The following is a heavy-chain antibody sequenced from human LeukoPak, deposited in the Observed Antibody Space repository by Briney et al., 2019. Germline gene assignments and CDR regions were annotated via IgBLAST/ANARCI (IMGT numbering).Heavy chain of an antibody. J-gene: IGHJ3*02. D-gene: IGHD1-26*01. CDR2: ISSSSSTI. CDR3: ARVAGDDAFDI. V-gene: IGHV3-48*01. CDR1: GFTFSSYS. Sequence: PGGSLRLSCAASGFTFSSYSMNWVRQAPGKGLEWVSYISSSSSTIYYADSVKGRFTISRDNAKNSLYLQMNSLRADDTAVYYCARVAGDDAFDIWGQGTMVTVSS.